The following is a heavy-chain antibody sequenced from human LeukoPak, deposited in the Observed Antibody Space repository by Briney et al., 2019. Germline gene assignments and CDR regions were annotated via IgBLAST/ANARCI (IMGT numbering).Heavy chain of an antibody. CDR2: IGGRDGST. V-gene: IGHV3-23*01. D-gene: IGHD3-10*01. J-gene: IGHJ4*02. CDR1: GFTFNKFA. CDR3: AKGHYYGSGSLDY. Sequence: GGSLRLSCAASGFTFNKFAMSWVRQAPGKGLEWVSAIGGRDGSTYYADSVKGRFTISRDNSKNTLYVQMNSLRAEDTAVYYCAKGHYYGSGSLDYWGQGTLVTVSS.